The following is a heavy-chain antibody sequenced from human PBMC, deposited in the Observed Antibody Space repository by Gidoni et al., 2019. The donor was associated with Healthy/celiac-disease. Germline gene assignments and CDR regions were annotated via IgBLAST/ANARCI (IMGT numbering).Heavy chain of an antibody. CDR3: ARGIAARPGWFDP. D-gene: IGHD6-6*01. CDR1: GGSFSGYY. CDR2: INHSGST. V-gene: IGHV4-34*01. J-gene: IGHJ5*02. Sequence: QVQLQQWGAGLLKPSETLSITCTVYGGSFSGYYWSWCRQPPGKGLGWIGEINHSGSTNYNPSLKSRVTISVDTSKNQFSLKLSSVTAADTAVYYCARGIAARPGWFDPWGQGTLVTVSS.